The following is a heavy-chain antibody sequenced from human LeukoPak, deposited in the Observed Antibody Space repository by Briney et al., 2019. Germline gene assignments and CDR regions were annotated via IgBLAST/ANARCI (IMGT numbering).Heavy chain of an antibody. CDR3: SWGSSSWYVSFDY. J-gene: IGHJ4*02. Sequence: PGGSLRLSCAASGFTFSSYGMHWVRQAPGKGLEWVAVISYDGSNKYYADSVKGRFTISRDNSKNTLYLQMNSLRAEDTAVYYCSWGSSSWYVSFDYWGQGTLVTVSS. CDR1: GFTFSSYG. D-gene: IGHD6-13*01. CDR2: ISYDGSNK. V-gene: IGHV3-30*03.